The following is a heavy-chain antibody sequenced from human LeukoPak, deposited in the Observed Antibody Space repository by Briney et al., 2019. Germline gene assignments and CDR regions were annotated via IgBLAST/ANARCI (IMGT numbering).Heavy chain of an antibody. D-gene: IGHD2-15*01. CDR2: MNPNSGNT. J-gene: IGHJ4*03. Sequence: ASVTVRFKASGYTFTSYDINWVRQATGQGLEWMGWMNPNSGNTDYAQKFQGIVTMTRNTSISTAYMELSSLRSEDTTVYYCARVVYSQGSTDWGHRTFSTVSS. V-gene: IGHV1-8*01. CDR1: GYTFTSYD. CDR3: ARVVYSQGSTD.